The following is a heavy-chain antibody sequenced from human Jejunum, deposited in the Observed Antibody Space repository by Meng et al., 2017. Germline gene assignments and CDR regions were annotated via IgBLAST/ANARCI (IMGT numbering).Heavy chain of an antibody. V-gene: IGHV3-72*01. CDR1: GFTFSDYY. CDR2: IRNKANSFTT. CDR3: TRAPGDGYFDS. J-gene: IGHJ4*02. Sequence: GEPLKISCAASGFTFSDYYMDWVRQAPGKGLEWVARIRNKANSFTTEYAASVKGRFTISRDESKNSLYLQMNSLTTEYTAIYYCTRAPGDGYFDSWGQGAPVTVSS. D-gene: IGHD5-24*01.